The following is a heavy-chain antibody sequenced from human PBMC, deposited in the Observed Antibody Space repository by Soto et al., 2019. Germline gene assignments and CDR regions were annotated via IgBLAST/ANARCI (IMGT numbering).Heavy chain of an antibody. Sequence: QVQLQESGPGLVKPSDTLSLTCAVSGYSISSSNWWGWIRQPPGKGLEWIGYIYYSGTTYYNPSLKSRVTVSEXTTKKQFCLKMNCVTAVDTAEYYCARREIQGPIDYWGQGTLVTVSS. CDR2: IYYSGTT. V-gene: IGHV4-28*01. D-gene: IGHD1-26*01. CDR1: GYSISSSNW. J-gene: IGHJ4*02. CDR3: ARREIQGPIDY.